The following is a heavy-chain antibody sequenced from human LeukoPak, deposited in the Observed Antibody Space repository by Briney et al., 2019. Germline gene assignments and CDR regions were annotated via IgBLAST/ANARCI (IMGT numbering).Heavy chain of an antibody. Sequence: GGSLRLSCAASGFTFDDYAMHWVRQAPGKGLEWVSLISWDGGSTYYADSVKGRFTISRDNSKNTLYLQMNSLRTEDTAVYFCARPTYTYGSGDAFDIWGQGTMVTVSS. D-gene: IGHD3-10*01. V-gene: IGHV3-43D*03. CDR2: ISWDGGST. J-gene: IGHJ3*02. CDR1: GFTFDDYA. CDR3: ARPTYTYGSGDAFDI.